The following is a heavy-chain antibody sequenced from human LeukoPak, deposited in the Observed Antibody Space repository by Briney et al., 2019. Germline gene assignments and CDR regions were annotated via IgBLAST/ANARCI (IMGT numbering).Heavy chain of an antibody. CDR2: INWNGGSR. D-gene: IGHD3-3*01. CDR1: GFTFDERG. CDR3: ARDLFLVGSGMDV. V-gene: IGHV3-20*04. J-gene: IGHJ6*02. Sequence: PGGSLRLSCAASGFTFDERGMNRVRQAPGKGLEWVSNINWNGGSRTYADSVKSRFTISRDNAKNSLYLEMNSLRAEDTALYYCARDLFLVGSGMDVWGQGTTVTVSS.